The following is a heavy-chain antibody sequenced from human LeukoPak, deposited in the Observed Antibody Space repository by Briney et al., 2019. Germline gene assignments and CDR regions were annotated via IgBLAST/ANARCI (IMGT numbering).Heavy chain of an antibody. J-gene: IGHJ4*02. D-gene: IGHD2-21*02. CDR3: ARADIVVVTAIPLYYFDY. CDR1: GFTFSSYW. CDR2: IKQDESEK. V-gene: IGHV3-7*01. Sequence: GGSLRLSCAASGFTFSSYWMSWVRQAPGRGLEWVANIKQDESEKYYVDSVKGRFTISRDNAKNSLYLQMNTLRAEDTAVYYCARADIVVVTAIPLYYFDYWGQGTLVTVSS.